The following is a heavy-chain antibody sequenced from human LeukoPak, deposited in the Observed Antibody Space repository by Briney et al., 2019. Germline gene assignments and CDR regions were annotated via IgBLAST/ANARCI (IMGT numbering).Heavy chain of an antibody. Sequence: SETLSLTCTVSGGSNTNYYWNWIRQPPGKDLEWIGCVSYSGRTHYSSALKSRVTISVDTSKNQFSLNLRSVTAADTAVYYCARPGRQDAYNGHYWYFDLWGRGTLVTVSS. CDR2: VSYSGRT. V-gene: IGHV4-59*01. J-gene: IGHJ2*01. D-gene: IGHD5-24*01. CDR1: GGSNTNYY. CDR3: ARPGRQDAYNGHYWYFDL.